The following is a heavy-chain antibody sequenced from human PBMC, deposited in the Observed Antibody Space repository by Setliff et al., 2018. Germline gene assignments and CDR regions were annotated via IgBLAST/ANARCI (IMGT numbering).Heavy chain of an antibody. D-gene: IGHD3-10*01. J-gene: IGHJ6*03. CDR3: ARHVGSRGRGYNYYYYYMDV. CDR2: IQTSGTT. Sequence: LSLTCTVSGGSISSYYWSWIRQPPWKGLEWIGYIQTSGTTNYNPSLKSRVTISVDTSKNQFSLRLKSVTAADTALYYCARHVGSRGRGYNYYYYYMDVWGKGTTVTVSS. CDR1: GGSISSYY. V-gene: IGHV4-59*08.